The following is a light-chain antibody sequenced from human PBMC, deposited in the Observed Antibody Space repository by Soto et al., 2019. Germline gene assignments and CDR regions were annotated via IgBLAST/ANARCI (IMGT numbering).Light chain of an antibody. CDR1: SSDVGYYNL. Sequence: QSALTQPASVSGSPGQSITISCTGTSSDVGYYNLVSWYQQHPGKAPKLMIYEDTKRPSGVANRFSGSKSGNTASRTIDGLQXXXXXXYYCCSYAGSSPSSVFGTGTKVTVL. CDR2: EDT. J-gene: IGLJ1*01. CDR3: CSYAGSSPSSV. V-gene: IGLV2-23*01.